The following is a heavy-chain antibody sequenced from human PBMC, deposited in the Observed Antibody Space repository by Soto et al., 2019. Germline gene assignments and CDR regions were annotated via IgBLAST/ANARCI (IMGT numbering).Heavy chain of an antibody. V-gene: IGHV3-30-3*01. D-gene: IGHD1-26*01. CDR1: GFTFSSYA. CDR2: ISYDGSNK. Sequence: GGSLRFSCAASGFTFSSYAMHWVRQAPGKGLEWVAVISYDGSNKYYADSVKGRFTISRDNSKNTLYLQMNSLRAEDTAVYYCARDRIVGATTYYYYGMDVWGQGTTVTVSS. J-gene: IGHJ6*02. CDR3: ARDRIVGATTYYYYGMDV.